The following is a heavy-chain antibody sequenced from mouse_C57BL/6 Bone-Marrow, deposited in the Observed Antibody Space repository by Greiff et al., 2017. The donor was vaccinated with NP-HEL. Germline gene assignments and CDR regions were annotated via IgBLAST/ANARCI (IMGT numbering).Heavy chain of an antibody. V-gene: IGHV1-74*01. CDR3: AYITAVVAHFGG. Sequence: QVQLKQPGAELVKPGASVKVSCKASGYTFTSYWMHWVKQRPGQGLEWIGRIHPSDSDTNYNQKFKGKATLTVDKSSSTAYMQLSSLTSEDSAVYSGAYITAVVAHFGGRGTGTTVTVAS. CDR2: IHPSDSDT. CDR1: GYTFTSYW. J-gene: IGHJ1*03. D-gene: IGHD1-1*01.